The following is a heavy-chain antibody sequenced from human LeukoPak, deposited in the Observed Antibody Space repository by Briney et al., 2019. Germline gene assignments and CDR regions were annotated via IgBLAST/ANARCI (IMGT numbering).Heavy chain of an antibody. Sequence: GGSLRLSCAASGFTFSSYAMSWVRQAPGKGLEWVSAISGSGGTTYYADSVKGRFTISRDNAKNSLYLQMNSLRAEDTAVYYCARDLVDDYWGQGTLVTVSS. V-gene: IGHV3-23*01. CDR1: GFTFSSYA. D-gene: IGHD5-24*01. CDR2: ISGSGGTT. J-gene: IGHJ4*02. CDR3: ARDLVDDY.